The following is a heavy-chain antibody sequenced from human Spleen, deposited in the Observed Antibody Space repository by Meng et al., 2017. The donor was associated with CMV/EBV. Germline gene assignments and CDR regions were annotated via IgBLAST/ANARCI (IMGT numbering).Heavy chain of an antibody. J-gene: IGHJ4*02. V-gene: IGHV3-20*04. CDR2: INWNGGRT. CDR3: ARDRVPEPPLEWPQLWGENF. Sequence: GESLKISCAASGFSFHDYGMSWVRQAPGKGLEWVSGINWNGGRTGYADSVKGRFAISRDNAKNSLFLQMRSLRAEDTAVYYCARDRVPEPPLEWPQLWGENFWGQGALVTVSS. D-gene: IGHD3-3*01. CDR1: GFSFHDYG.